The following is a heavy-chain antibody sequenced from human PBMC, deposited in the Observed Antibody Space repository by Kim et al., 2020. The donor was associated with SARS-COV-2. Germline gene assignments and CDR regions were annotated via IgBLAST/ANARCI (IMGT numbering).Heavy chain of an antibody. D-gene: IGHD3-16*02. CDR2: IIPILGIA. J-gene: IGHJ4*01. CDR3: ASAMITFGGVIEGLIDY. CDR1: GGTFSSYA. V-gene: IGHV1-69*04. Sequence: SVKVSCKDSGGTFSSYAISWVRQAPGQGLEWMGRIIPILGIANYAQKFQGRVTITADKSTSTAYMELSSLRYEDTAVYYCASAMITFGGVIEGLIDYWG.